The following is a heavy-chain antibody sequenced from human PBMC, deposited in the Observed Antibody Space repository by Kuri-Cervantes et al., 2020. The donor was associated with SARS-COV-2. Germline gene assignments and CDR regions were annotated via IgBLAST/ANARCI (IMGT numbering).Heavy chain of an antibody. CDR1: GYTFTSYY. CDR2: INTYTGNP. J-gene: IGHJ4*02. Sequence: ASVKVSCKASGYTFTSYYMHWVRQAPGQGLEWMGRINTYTGNPTYAQGFTGRFVFSLDTSVSTAYLQISSLKAEDTAVYYCARSRRQQGIDYWGQGTLVTVSS. V-gene: IGHV7-4-1*02. CDR3: ARSRRQQGIDY. D-gene: IGHD6-13*01.